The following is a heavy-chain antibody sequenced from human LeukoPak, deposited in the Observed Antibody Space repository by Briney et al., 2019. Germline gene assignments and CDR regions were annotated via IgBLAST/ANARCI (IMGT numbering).Heavy chain of an antibody. D-gene: IGHD3-3*01. CDR1: GGSISSYC. CDR2: IYPSGST. Sequence: PSETLSLTCTVSGGSISSYCWSWVRQPPGKGLEWIGYIYPSGSTDYNPSLRSRVTMSVDTSKSQLSMELRYLTAADTAMYYCATSYDSKTAPYDVWGQGILVTVPS. V-gene: IGHV4-4*09. J-gene: IGHJ4*02. CDR3: ATSYDSKTAPYDV.